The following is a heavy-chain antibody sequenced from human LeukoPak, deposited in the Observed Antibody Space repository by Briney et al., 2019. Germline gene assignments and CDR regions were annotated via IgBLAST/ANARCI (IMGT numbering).Heavy chain of an antibody. D-gene: IGHD2-2*01. Sequence: GSLRLSCAASGFTFSSYAMHWVRQAPGKGLEWVAVISYDGSNKYYADSVKGRFTISRDNSKNTLYLQMNSLRAEDTAVYYCAKAAGSTSMVPFDYWGQGTLVTVSS. V-gene: IGHV3-30-3*01. CDR1: GFTFSSYA. CDR2: ISYDGSNK. CDR3: AKAAGSTSMVPFDY. J-gene: IGHJ4*02.